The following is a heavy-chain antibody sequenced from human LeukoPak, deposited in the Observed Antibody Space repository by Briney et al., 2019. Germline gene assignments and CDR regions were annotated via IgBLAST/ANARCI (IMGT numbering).Heavy chain of an antibody. V-gene: IGHV3-48*03. D-gene: IGHD1-26*01. CDR1: GFTFSSYE. CDR3: ARPTAVGATPRAFDI. CDR2: MSSSGGTI. Sequence: PGGSLRLSCAASGFTFSSYEMNWVRQAPGQGLEWVSYMSSSGGTIYYADSVKGRFTISRDNAKSSLYLQMNSLRVEDTAVYYCARPTAVGATPRAFDIWGQGTVVTVSS. J-gene: IGHJ3*02.